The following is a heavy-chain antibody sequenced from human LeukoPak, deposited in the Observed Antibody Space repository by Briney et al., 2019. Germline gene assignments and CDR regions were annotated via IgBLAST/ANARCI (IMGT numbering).Heavy chain of an antibody. J-gene: IGHJ3*02. CDR1: GYSSTSYW. D-gene: IGHD2-15*01. CDR3: ARASYCSGGSCYYYAFDI. V-gene: IGHV5-51*01. CDR2: IFPGDSET. Sequence: GESLKISCQGSGYSSTSYWIGWVRQLPGKGLEWMGIIFPGDSETRYSPSFQGQVTISADKSISTAYLQWSSLKASDTAMYYCARASYCSGGSCYYYAFDIWGQGTMVTVSS.